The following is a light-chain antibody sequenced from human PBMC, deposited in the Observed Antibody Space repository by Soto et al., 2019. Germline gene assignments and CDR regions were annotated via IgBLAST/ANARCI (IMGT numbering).Light chain of an antibody. Sequence: QSVLTQPPSASGTPGQRVTISCSGSNSNIGSNTVNWYQQLPGTAPKLLISSNNQRPSGVPDRFSGSKSGTSASLAISGLQSEDEADYYCAAWDDSLNGYWVFGGGTKLTVL. V-gene: IGLV1-44*01. J-gene: IGLJ3*02. CDR1: NSNIGSNT. CDR3: AAWDDSLNGYWV. CDR2: SNN.